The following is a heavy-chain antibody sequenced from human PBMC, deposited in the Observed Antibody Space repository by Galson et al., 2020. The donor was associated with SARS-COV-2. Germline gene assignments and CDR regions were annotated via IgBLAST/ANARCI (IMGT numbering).Heavy chain of an antibody. V-gene: IGHV3-48*03. CDR3: ASPYLAAASFFGAFDI. Sequence: GGSLRLSCAGSGFTFSSYEMNWVRQAPGKGLEWVSYISRSGTNIYYADSVKGRFTISRDNAKNSLYLQMTSLRAEDTAVYYCASPYLAAASFFGAFDIWGLGTMVTVSS. CDR1: GFTFSSYE. D-gene: IGHD2-15*01. CDR2: ISRSGTNI. J-gene: IGHJ3*02.